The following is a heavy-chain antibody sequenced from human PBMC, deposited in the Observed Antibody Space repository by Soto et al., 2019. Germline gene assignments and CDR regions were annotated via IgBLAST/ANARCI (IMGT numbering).Heavy chain of an antibody. D-gene: IGHD2-8*01. CDR2: IIHIFGTA. J-gene: IGHJ6*02. Sequence: ASVKVSCKASGGTFSSYDISWVRQAPGQGLEWMGGIIHIFGTANYAQKFQGRVTITADKSTSTAYMELSSLRSEDTAVYYCASSAQGQGMLAEKAYYYYYYGMDAWGQGTTVTV. CDR1: GGTFSSYD. V-gene: IGHV1-69*06. CDR3: ASSAQGQGMLAEKAYYYYYYGMDA.